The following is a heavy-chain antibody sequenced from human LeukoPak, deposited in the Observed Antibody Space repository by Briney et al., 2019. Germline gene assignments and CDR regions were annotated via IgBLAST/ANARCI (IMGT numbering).Heavy chain of an antibody. J-gene: IGHJ5*02. CDR3: AKDHPNDYGDYSPENWFDP. CDR1: GFTFSSCA. V-gene: IGHV3-23*01. CDR2: ISGSGGST. Sequence: PGGSLRLSCAASGFTFSSCAMSWVRQAPGKGLEWVSAISGSGGSTYYADSVKGRFTISRDNSKNTLYLQMNSLRAEDTAVYYCAKDHPNDYGDYSPENWFDPWGQGTLVTVSS. D-gene: IGHD4-17*01.